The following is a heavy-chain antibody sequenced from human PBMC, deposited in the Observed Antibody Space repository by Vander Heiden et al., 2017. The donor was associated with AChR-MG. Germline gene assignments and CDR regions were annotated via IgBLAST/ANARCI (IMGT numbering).Heavy chain of an antibody. CDR2: IWYDGSNK. V-gene: IGHV3-33*01. D-gene: IGHD5-18*01. CDR3: ARDQGMQLLDY. J-gene: IGHJ4*02. Sequence: QVQLVESGGGVVQPGRSLSLSCAASGFTFSSYGMHWVRQAPGKGLEWVAVIWYDGSNKYYADSVKGRFTISRDNSKNTLYLQMNSLRAEDTAVYYCARDQGMQLLDYWGQGTLVTVSS. CDR1: GFTFSSYG.